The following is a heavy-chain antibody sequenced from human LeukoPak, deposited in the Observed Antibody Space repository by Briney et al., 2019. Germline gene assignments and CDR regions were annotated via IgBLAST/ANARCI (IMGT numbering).Heavy chain of an antibody. CDR2: ISNDGSNK. Sequence: GGSLRLSCAASGFIFSSYAMHWVRQAPGKGLEWVVVISNDGSNKYYADSVKGRFTISRDNSKSTLYLQMNSLRAEDTAVYFCTYSHNGYGLDVWGQGTTVTVSS. V-gene: IGHV3-30-3*01. D-gene: IGHD5-12*01. CDR1: GFIFSSYA. J-gene: IGHJ6*02. CDR3: TYSHNGYGLDV.